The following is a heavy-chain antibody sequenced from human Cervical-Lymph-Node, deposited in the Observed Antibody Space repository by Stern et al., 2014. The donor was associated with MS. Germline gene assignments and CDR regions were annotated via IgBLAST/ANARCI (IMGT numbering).Heavy chain of an antibody. D-gene: IGHD1-1*01. V-gene: IGHV1-8*01. CDR1: GYTFTSYD. Sequence: DQLVESGAEVKKPGASVKVSCKASGYTFTSYDINWVRQATGQGLEWMGWMNPNSGNTGYAQKFQGRVTMTRNTSISTAYMELSSLRSEDTAVYYCAIRSVRNNWFDPWGQGTLVTVSS. CDR2: MNPNSGNT. J-gene: IGHJ5*02. CDR3: AIRSVRNNWFDP.